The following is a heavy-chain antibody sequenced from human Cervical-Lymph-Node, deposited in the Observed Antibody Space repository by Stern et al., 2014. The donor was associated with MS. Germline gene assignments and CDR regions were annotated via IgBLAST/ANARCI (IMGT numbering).Heavy chain of an antibody. Sequence: VQLVESGGEVKKPGSSVKVSCMASGGSFNKHAVSWVRQAPGQGLDWMGGIIPIFGAPDYAQKFQGRVTITADESTSTVYMEFSSLRSEDTAMYYCAKGRGSYWFFDLWGRGTLVIVSS. CDR2: IIPIFGAP. V-gene: IGHV1-69*01. J-gene: IGHJ2*01. D-gene: IGHD1-26*01. CDR3: AKGRGSYWFFDL. CDR1: GGSFNKHA.